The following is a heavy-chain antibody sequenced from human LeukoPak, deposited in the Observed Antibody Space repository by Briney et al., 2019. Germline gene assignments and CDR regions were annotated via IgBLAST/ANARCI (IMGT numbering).Heavy chain of an antibody. CDR2: IYYSGST. CDR3: ARVRRGWTIFGVVIIGDFDY. J-gene: IGHJ4*02. Sequence: SETLSLTCTVSGGSISSSGYYWSWIRQHPGKGLEWIGYIYYSGSTYYNPSLKSRVTISVDTSKNQFSLKLSSVTAADTAVYYCARVRRGWTIFGVVIIGDFDYWGQGTLVTVSS. CDR1: GGSISSSGYY. D-gene: IGHD3-3*01. V-gene: IGHV4-31*03.